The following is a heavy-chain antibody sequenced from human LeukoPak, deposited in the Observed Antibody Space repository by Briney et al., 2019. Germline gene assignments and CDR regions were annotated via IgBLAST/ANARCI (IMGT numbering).Heavy chain of an antibody. V-gene: IGHV4-59*08. J-gene: IGHJ6*03. CDR2: IYYSGST. CDR3: ARGIIAARGLGYYYYYMDV. CDR1: GGSISRYY. D-gene: IGHD6-6*01. Sequence: PSETLSLTCTVSGGSISRYYWSWIRQSPGKGLEWIGYIYYSGSTDYNPSLKSRVTMSVDTSKNQFSLRLSSVTAADTAVYYCARGIIAARGLGYYYYYMDVWGKGTTVTVSS.